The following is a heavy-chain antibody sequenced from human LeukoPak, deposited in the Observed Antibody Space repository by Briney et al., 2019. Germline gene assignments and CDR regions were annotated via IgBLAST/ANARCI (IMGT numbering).Heavy chain of an antibody. V-gene: IGHV1-2*02. J-gene: IGHJ3*02. CDR1: GYTFTGYY. CDR2: INPNSGGT. D-gene: IGHD6-19*01. Sequence: GASVKVSCKASGYTFTGYYMHWVRQAPGQGLEWMGWINPNSGGTNYAQKFQGRVTMTRDTSISTAYMELSRLRSEDTAVYYCARVRLAVAAPEPDAFDIWGQGTMVTVSS. CDR3: ARVRLAVAAPEPDAFDI.